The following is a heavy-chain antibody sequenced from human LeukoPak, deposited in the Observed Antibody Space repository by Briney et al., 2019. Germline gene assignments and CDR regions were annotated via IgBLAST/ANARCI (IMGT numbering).Heavy chain of an antibody. Sequence: GASVKVSCKASGYTFTDYYIHWVRQAPGQGLEWMAWMNPNSGGTNYAQKLQGRVTMTTDTSTSTAYMELRSLRSEDTAVYYCARGSMVRGVMDYWGQGTLVTVSS. CDR1: GYTFTDYY. D-gene: IGHD3-10*01. V-gene: IGHV1-2*02. CDR3: ARGSMVRGVMDY. CDR2: MNPNSGGT. J-gene: IGHJ4*02.